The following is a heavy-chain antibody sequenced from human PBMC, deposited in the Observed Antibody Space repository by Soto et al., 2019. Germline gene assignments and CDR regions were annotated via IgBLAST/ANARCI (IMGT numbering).Heavy chain of an antibody. CDR1: GASVSHGY. CDR2: MYFGGGF. Sequence: QMQLQTSGPGLVKPSETLSLTCNVSGASVSHGYWSWIRQHPGKGLEWIGFMYFGGGFNYNPSLQTRATISVDPSKTQFSLKLTSVTASDTAVYYCARSYYDSTGFAVDPWGQGTLVTVSS. CDR3: ARSYYDSTGFAVDP. V-gene: IGHV4-59*02. J-gene: IGHJ5*02. D-gene: IGHD3-22*01.